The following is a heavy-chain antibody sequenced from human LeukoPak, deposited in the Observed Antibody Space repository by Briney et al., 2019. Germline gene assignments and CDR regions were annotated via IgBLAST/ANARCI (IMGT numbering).Heavy chain of an antibody. Sequence: ASVKVSCKASGYTFTSYGISWVRQAPGQGLEWMGWISAYNGNTNYAQKLQGRGTITTDTAKSTDYMEVRSLRSDDTAVYYCARDRCSGGSCYQVTGGYWGQGTLVTVSS. CDR3: ARDRCSGGSCYQVTGGY. CDR2: ISAYNGNT. V-gene: IGHV1-18*01. CDR1: GYTFTSYG. D-gene: IGHD2-15*01. J-gene: IGHJ4*02.